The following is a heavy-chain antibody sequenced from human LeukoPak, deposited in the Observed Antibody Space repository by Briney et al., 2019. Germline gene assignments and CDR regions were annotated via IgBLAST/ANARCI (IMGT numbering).Heavy chain of an antibody. J-gene: IGHJ4*02. D-gene: IGHD6-13*01. CDR1: GFTFSNHA. CDR2: ISGGDGST. CDR3: AKDRGYSSSWSYYFDY. Sequence: GGALRLSRASSGFTFSNHAMSWVRQAPGKGLEWVSTISGGDGSTYYADSVKGRFTISRDNSKNTLYPQMNSLRAEDTAVYYCAKDRGYSSSWSYYFDYWGQGTLVTVSS. V-gene: IGHV3-23*01.